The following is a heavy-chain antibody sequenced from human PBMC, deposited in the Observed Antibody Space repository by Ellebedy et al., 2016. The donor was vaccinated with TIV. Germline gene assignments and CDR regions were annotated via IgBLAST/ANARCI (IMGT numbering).Heavy chain of an antibody. CDR3: AKQTSNDILTDSGGGCFDY. V-gene: IGHV3-9*01. J-gene: IGHJ4*02. D-gene: IGHD3-9*01. CDR2: ISWHSGYK. Sequence: PGGSLRLSCVASGFTFDDYAIHWVRQAPGKGMEWVSGISWHSGYKAYGDSVKGRFTISRDNAKNSLYLQMNSLGPDDTALYFLAKQTSNDILTDSGGGCFDYWGQGALVTVSP. CDR1: GFTFDDYA.